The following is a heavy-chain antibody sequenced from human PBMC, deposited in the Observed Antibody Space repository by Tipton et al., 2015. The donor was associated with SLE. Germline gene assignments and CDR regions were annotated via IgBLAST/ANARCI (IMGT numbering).Heavy chain of an antibody. D-gene: IGHD6-6*01. CDR3: AGKYSSYMDV. V-gene: IGHV4-38-2*01. CDR2: IYHSGST. CDR1: GYSISSGYY. J-gene: IGHJ6*03. Sequence: TLSLTCAVSGYSISSGYYWGWIRQPPGKGLEWIGSIYHSGSTNYNPSLKSRVTISVDTSKNQFSLKLSSVTAADTALYYCAGKYSSYMDVWGKGTTVTVSS.